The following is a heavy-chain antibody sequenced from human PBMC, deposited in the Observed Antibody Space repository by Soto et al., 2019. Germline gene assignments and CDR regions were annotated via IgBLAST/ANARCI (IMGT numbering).Heavy chain of an antibody. D-gene: IGHD5-12*01. J-gene: IGHJ6*02. CDR3: ARDYYRFNSGYGFSMDV. CDR2: ISYDGSNK. Sequence: GGSLRLSCAASGCAFSSYAMHWVSPAPGKGLEWVAVISYDGSNKYYADSVKGRFTISRDNSKNTLYLQMNSLRAEDTAVYYCARDYYRFNSGYGFSMDVWGQGTTVTVSS. CDR1: GCAFSSYA. V-gene: IGHV3-30-3*01.